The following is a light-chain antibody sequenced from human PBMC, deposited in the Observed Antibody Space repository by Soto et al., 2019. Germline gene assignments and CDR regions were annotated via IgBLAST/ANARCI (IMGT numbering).Light chain of an antibody. Sequence: QSALTQPASVSGSPGQSITISCTGTTSDVGSYDLVSWYQPHPGKAPKIMIYEVSKRPSGDSNRFSGSKSGNTASLTISGLQAEDEADYYCCSYAGGRSPYVFGTGTKVTVL. CDR2: EVS. J-gene: IGLJ1*01. CDR3: CSYAGGRSPYV. CDR1: TSDVGSYDL. V-gene: IGLV2-23*02.